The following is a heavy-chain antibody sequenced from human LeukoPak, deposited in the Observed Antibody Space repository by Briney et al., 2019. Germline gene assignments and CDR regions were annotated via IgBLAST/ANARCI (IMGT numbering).Heavy chain of an antibody. Sequence: GGSLRLSCAASGFTFSDYYMSWIRQAPGKGLEWVSYISSSGSTIYYADSVKGRFTISRDNSKNTLYLQMNSLRAEDTAVYYCARQRVVVAANLLDYWGQGTLVTVSS. V-gene: IGHV3-11*04. CDR3: ARQRVVVAANLLDY. D-gene: IGHD2-15*01. J-gene: IGHJ4*02. CDR2: ISSSGSTI. CDR1: GFTFSDYY.